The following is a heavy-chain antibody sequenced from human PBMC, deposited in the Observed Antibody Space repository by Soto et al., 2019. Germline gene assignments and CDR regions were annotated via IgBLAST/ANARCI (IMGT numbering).Heavy chain of an antibody. CDR2: IKQDGSEK. V-gene: IGHV3-7*01. D-gene: IGHD3-3*01. Sequence: QLVESGGDLVQSGGSLRLSCSASGFTFSSFWMSWVRQAPGKGLEWVANIKQDGSEKYYMDSVKGRFTISRDNAKNSLYVQMNSLTVEDTAVYYCVRDGARVTIFGVVDPVWGQGTLVAVSS. J-gene: IGHJ4*02. CDR3: VRDGARVTIFGVVDPV. CDR1: GFTFSSFW.